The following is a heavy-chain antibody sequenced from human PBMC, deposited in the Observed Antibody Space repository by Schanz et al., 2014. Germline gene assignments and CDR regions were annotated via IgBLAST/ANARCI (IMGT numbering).Heavy chain of an antibody. Sequence: EVKLVESGGGLVQPGGSLRLSCAASGSTFSAYWMHWVRQVPGKGLVWIARINTDETTTKYADSVRGRFTISRDNSKNSLCLQMNSLRAEDTALYYCARVLGGDEGLDQWGQGTTVTVSS. CDR3: ARVLGGDEGLDQ. CDR1: GSTFSAYW. CDR2: INTDETTT. D-gene: IGHD4-17*01. V-gene: IGHV3-74*01. J-gene: IGHJ6*02.